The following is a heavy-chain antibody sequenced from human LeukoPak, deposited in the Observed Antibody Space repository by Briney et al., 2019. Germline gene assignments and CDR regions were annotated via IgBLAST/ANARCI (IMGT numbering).Heavy chain of an antibody. CDR1: GYTFTGNY. CDR3: ARDGSLGY. J-gene: IGHJ4*02. V-gene: IGHV1-2*02. D-gene: IGHD5-12*01. CDR2: INSNSGAT. Sequence: ASVTVSCKASGYTFTGNYIHWVRQAPGQGLEWMGWINSNSGATNYAQKFQGRVTMTRDTSISTAYMELTRLGSDDTAVYYCARDGSLGYWGQGTLVTVS.